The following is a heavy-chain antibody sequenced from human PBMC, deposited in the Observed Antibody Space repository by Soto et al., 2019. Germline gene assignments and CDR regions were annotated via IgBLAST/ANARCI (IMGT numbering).Heavy chain of an antibody. J-gene: IGHJ5*02. CDR1: GGSVSSGSYY. D-gene: IGHD2-2*01. CDR2: IYYSGST. Sequence: SETLSLTCFVSGGSVSSGSYYWSWIRQPPGKGLEWIGYIYYSGSTNYNPSLKSRVTISVDTSKNQFSLKLSSVTAADTDVYYCARDQRTNGTTSWLDPWGQGPLVTVSS. V-gene: IGHV4-61*01. CDR3: ARDQRTNGTTSWLDP.